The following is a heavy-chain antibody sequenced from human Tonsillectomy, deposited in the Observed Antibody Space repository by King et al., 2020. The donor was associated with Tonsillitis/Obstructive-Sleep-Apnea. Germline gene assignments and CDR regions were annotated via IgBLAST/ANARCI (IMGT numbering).Heavy chain of an antibody. Sequence: VQLVESGGGLVKPGGSLRLSCTASGFTFSDYYMNWIRQAPGKGLEWVSYISTSSGYTNYADSVRGRFTISRDNAKNSLYLQMNSLRAEDTAVYYCARDFYCRGGSCYSRPRSQTNWFDPWGQGTLVTVSS. CDR3: ARDFYCRGGSCYSRPRSQTNWFDP. J-gene: IGHJ5*02. V-gene: IGHV3-11*05. D-gene: IGHD2-15*01. CDR1: GFTFSDYY. CDR2: ISTSSGYT.